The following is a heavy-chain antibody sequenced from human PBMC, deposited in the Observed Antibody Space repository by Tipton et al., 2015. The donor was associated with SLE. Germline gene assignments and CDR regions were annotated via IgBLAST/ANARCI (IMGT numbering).Heavy chain of an antibody. J-gene: IGHJ4*02. CDR3: TRDVEAYGDHIY. CDR2: IRSETYGGTT. CDR1: GFTFGDYV. Sequence: SLRLSCTGSGFTFGDYVLNWVRQAPGRGLEWVGFIRSETYGGTTEIAASLKGRFTISRDDSKGIAYLQMNSLRTEDTAIYYCTRDVEAYGDHIYWGQGTLVAVSS. D-gene: IGHD4-17*01. V-gene: IGHV3-49*04.